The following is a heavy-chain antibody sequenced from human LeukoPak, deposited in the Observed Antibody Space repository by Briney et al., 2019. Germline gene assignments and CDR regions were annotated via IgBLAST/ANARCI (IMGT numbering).Heavy chain of an antibody. J-gene: IGHJ6*03. CDR3: ARGPYDFWSGPIYYSYFYMDV. Sequence: GLSLRLSCGASGFSFSNYHMNWVRQAPGMGLERVSYISSSSRTIYSADSVKGPLNISRDDAKNSLYLQMNSLRAEDTAVYYCARGPYDFWSGPIYYSYFYMDVWDKGTTVTVSS. CDR1: GFSFSNYH. D-gene: IGHD3-3*01. V-gene: IGHV3-48*01. CDR2: ISSSSRTI.